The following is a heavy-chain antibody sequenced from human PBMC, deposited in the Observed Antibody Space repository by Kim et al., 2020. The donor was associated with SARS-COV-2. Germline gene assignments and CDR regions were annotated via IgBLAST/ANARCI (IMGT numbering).Heavy chain of an antibody. V-gene: IGHV4-34*12. Sequence: SETLSLTCAVYGGSFSDFYWTWVRQPPGKGLEWIGDIIHSGSTNYNPSLKSRLIISVDTPKNQFSLKLSSVTAADTAVYYCARLKSEHKKKGSSASITMIVRASFYFDSWGQGTLVTVSS. CDR2: IIHSGST. CDR1: GGSFSDFY. CDR3: ARLKSEHKKKGSSASITMIVRASFYFDS. J-gene: IGHJ4*02. D-gene: IGHD3-22*01.